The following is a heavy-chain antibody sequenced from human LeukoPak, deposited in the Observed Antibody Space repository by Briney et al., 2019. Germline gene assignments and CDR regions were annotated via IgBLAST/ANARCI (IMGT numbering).Heavy chain of an antibody. J-gene: IGHJ4*02. CDR1: GFTFSSYA. CDR2: IWYDGSNK. Sequence: PGGSLRLSCAASGFTFSSYAMSWVRQAPGKGLEWVAIIWYDGSNKYYADSVKGRFIISRDNSKNTPYLQMNSLRAEDTAVYYCARDRGERYFDYWGQGTLVTVSS. CDR3: ARDRGERYFDY. V-gene: IGHV3-33*08. D-gene: IGHD1-1*01.